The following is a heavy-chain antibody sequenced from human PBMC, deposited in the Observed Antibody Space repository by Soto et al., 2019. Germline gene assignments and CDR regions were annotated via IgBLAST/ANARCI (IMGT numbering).Heavy chain of an antibody. CDR3: ATIAASGGGDAFDL. D-gene: IGHD6-13*01. CDR2: ILSDEINK. CDR1: GFTFSNYA. V-gene: IGHV3-30-3*01. J-gene: IGHJ3*01. Sequence: QVQLVESGGGVVQPGRSLRLSCAASGFTFSNYAMHWVRQAPGKGLEWVAAILSDEINKYSADSVKGRFTISRDYSKNALYLPLNSLRPEDTAVYYCATIAASGGGDAFDLWGQGTMVTVSS.